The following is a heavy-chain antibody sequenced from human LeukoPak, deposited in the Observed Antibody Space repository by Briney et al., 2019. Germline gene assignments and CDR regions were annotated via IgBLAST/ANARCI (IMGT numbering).Heavy chain of an antibody. J-gene: IGHJ4*02. V-gene: IGHV4-4*07. CDR3: AKGVVPSTVITPFDY. CDR1: GGSISSYY. CDR2: IYTSGST. D-gene: IGHD4-23*01. Sequence: PSETLSLTCTVSGGSISSYYWSWIRQPAGKGLEWIGRIYTSGSTNYNPSLKSRVTMSVDTSKNQFSLKLSSVTAADTAVYYCAKGVVPSTVITPFDYWGQGTLVTVSS.